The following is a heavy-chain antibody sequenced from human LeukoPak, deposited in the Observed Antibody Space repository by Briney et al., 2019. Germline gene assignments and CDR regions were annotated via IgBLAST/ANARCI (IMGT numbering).Heavy chain of an antibody. J-gene: IGHJ4*02. CDR2: IYPGDSDT. CDR3: ARHKKEITGTPGPVDY. CDR1: GYSFTSYW. Sequence: AGESLKISCKGSGYSFTSYWIGWVRQMPGKGLEWMGIIYPGDSDTRYSPSFQGQVTISADKSISTAYLQWSSLKASDSAIYYCARHKKEITGTPGPVDYWGQGTLVTVSS. D-gene: IGHD1-20*01. V-gene: IGHV5-51*01.